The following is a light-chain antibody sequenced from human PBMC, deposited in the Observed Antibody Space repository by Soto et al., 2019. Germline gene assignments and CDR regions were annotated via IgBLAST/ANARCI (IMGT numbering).Light chain of an antibody. CDR2: GAS. CDR1: QSVSTSY. CDR3: QQANSFPLT. V-gene: IGKV3D-7*01. J-gene: IGKJ4*01. Sequence: EVVLTQSPDTLSLSPWDRATLSCRASQSVSTSYLAWYQQKPGQAPRLLIYGASSRATGIPDRFSGSGSGTDFTLTISSLQPEDFATYYCQQANSFPLTFGGGTKVDIK.